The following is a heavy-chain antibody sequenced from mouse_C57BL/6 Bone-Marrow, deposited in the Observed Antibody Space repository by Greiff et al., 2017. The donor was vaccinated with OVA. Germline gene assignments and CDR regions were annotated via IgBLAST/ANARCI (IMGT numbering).Heavy chain of an antibody. J-gene: IGHJ3*01. CDR3: ALRRAWFAY. V-gene: IGHV1-61*01. CDR1: GYTFTSYW. Sequence: VQLQQPGAELVRPGSSVKLSCKASGYTFTSYWMDWVKQRPGQGLEWIGNIYPSDSETHYNQKFKDKATLTVDKSSSTAYMQLSSLTSEGSAVYCCALRRAWFAYWGQGTLVTVSA. D-gene: IGHD2-12*01. CDR2: IYPSDSET.